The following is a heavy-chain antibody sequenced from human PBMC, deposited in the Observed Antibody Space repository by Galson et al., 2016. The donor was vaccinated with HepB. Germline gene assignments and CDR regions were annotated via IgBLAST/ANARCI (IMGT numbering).Heavy chain of an antibody. Sequence: SLRLSCAASRFAFSNYVMSWVRQAPGKGLEWVSTISASGDATYYADPVKGRFTISRDNSKNTLNVHMNSLRAGDTAVYYCAAGYYYGDLGRDWGQGTLVIVSS. CDR3: AAGYYYGDLGRD. J-gene: IGHJ4*02. CDR2: ISASGDAT. CDR1: RFAFSNYV. V-gene: IGHV3-23*01. D-gene: IGHD3-22*01.